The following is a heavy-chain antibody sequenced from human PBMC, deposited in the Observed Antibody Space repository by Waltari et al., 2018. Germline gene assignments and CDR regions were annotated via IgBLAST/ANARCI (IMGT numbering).Heavy chain of an antibody. CDR2: INHSGST. Sequence: QVQLQQWGAGLLKPSETLSLTCAVYGGSFSGYYWSWIRQPPGKGLEWIGEINHSGSTNYNPSLKSRVTISVDTSKNQFSLKLSSVTAADTAVYYCARDQSETSFDYWGQGTLVIVSS. J-gene: IGHJ4*02. CDR1: GGSFSGYY. CDR3: ARDQSETSFDY. V-gene: IGHV4-34*01.